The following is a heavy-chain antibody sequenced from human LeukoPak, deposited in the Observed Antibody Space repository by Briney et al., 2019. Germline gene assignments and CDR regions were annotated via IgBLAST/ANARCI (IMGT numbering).Heavy chain of an antibody. CDR1: GCTFTSYG. Sequence: ASVKVSCKASGCTFTSYGISWVRQAPGQGLEWMGWISAYNGNTNYAQKLQGRVTMTTDTSTSTAYMELRSLRSDDTAVYYCARGSYYYDSSGYYFDYWGQGTLVTVSS. CDR2: ISAYNGNT. CDR3: ARGSYYYDSSGYYFDY. J-gene: IGHJ4*02. V-gene: IGHV1-18*01. D-gene: IGHD3-22*01.